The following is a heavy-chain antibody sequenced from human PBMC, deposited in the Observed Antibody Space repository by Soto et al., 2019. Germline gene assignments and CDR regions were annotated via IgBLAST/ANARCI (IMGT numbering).Heavy chain of an antibody. Sequence: SVKVSCKASGYTFASYGISWVRQAPGQGLEWMGRIIPILGIANYAQKFQGRVTITADKSTSTAYMELSSLRSEDTAVYYCARGLTTVHYYFDYWGQGTLVTVSS. CDR3: ARGLTTVHYYFDY. V-gene: IGHV1-69*04. J-gene: IGHJ4*02. CDR2: IIPILGIA. CDR1: GYTFASYG. D-gene: IGHD4-17*01.